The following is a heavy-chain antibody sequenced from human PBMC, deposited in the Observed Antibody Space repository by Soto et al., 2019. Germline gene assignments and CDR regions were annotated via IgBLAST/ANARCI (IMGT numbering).Heavy chain of an antibody. CDR2: IYHLGTT. V-gene: IGHV4-61*01. CDR1: GSSVSSGIYY. CDR3: ARTGKFYYYDMSGLPFDP. Sequence: SETLSLTCSVSGSSVSSGIYYWSWIRQPPGKGLEWIGDIYHLGTTNYNPSLKRRVSISLDKSKNQFSLKLTSVTAADTAVYFCARTGKFYYYDMSGLPFDPWGPGVLVTVSS. J-gene: IGHJ5*02. D-gene: IGHD3-22*01.